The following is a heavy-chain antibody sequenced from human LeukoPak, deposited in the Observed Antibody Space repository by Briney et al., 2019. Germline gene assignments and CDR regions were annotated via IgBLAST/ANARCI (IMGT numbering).Heavy chain of an antibody. CDR2: IKQDGSEK. J-gene: IGHJ6*03. D-gene: IGHD6-13*01. Sequence: GGSLRLYCAASRFPFNSYWMSWVRQAPGKGLEWVANIKQDGSEKHYVDSVKGRFTISRDNAKNSLYLQMNSLRAEDTAVYYCARDSQLVYYYYMDVWGKGTTVTISS. CDR3: ARDSQLVYYYYMDV. V-gene: IGHV3-7*01. CDR1: RFPFNSYW.